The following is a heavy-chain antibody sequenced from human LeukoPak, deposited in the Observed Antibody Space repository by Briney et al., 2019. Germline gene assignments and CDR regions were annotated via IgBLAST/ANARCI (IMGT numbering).Heavy chain of an antibody. CDR3: APKQGLAPPRDS. J-gene: IGHJ6*04. CDR1: GFTFSKYW. V-gene: IGHV3-74*01. CDR2: INTDGTVT. Sequence: PGGSLRLSCAASGFTFSKYWMLWVRQAPGKGLESVSRINTDGTVTTYADSVKGRFTVSRDNADNTMFLQMNSVRDEDTAVYYCAPKQGLAPPRDSGGRGPPVTVSS. D-gene: IGHD6-19*01.